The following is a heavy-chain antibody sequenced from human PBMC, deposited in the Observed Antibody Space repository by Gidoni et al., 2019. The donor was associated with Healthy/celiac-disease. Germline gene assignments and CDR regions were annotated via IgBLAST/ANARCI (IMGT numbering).Heavy chain of an antibody. V-gene: IGHV3-33*01. Sequence: QVQLVESGGGVVQPGRSLRLSCAASGFPFSSYGMHGVRQAPGKGLEWVAVIWYDGSNKYYADSVKGRFTISRDNSKNTLYLQMNSLRAEDTAVYYCARDYYYDSSGYYDAFDIWGQGTMVTVSS. D-gene: IGHD3-22*01. CDR3: ARDYYYDSSGYYDAFDI. CDR1: GFPFSSYG. J-gene: IGHJ3*02. CDR2: IWYDGSNK.